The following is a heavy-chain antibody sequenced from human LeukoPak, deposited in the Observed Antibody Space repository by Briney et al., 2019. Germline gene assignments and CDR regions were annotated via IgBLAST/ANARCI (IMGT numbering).Heavy chain of an antibody. CDR2: INENGDIA. V-gene: IGHV3-43*02. D-gene: IGHD1-26*01. CDR3: AKARWEPNFDY. J-gene: IGHJ4*02. Sequence: PGESLRLSCAASGFTFDDYAMHWVRQGPGKSLEWVSLINENGDIAYYGDSVRGRFTVSRDNAKNSLYLQMNSLTTEDTALYYCAKARWEPNFDYWGQGTLVTVSS. CDR1: GFTFDDYA.